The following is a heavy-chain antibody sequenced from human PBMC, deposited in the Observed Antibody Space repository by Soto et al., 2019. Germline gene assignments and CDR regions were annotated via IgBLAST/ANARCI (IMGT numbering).Heavy chain of an antibody. CDR1: GYTFTSYG. D-gene: IGHD6-19*01. V-gene: IGHV1-18*01. CDR2: ISAYNGNT. Sequence: ASVKVSCKASGYTFTSYGISWVRQAPGQGLEWMGWISAYNGNTNYAQKLQGRVTMTTDTSTSTAYMELRSLRSDDTAVYYCARWGSGWQKLGQFDYWGQGTLDTVSS. J-gene: IGHJ4*02. CDR3: ARWGSGWQKLGQFDY.